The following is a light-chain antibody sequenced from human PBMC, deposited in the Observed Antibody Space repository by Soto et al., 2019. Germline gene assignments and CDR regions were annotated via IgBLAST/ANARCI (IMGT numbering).Light chain of an antibody. CDR3: QQYDTSPT. V-gene: IGKV3-20*01. CDR2: DAS. J-gene: IGKJ1*01. CDR1: QSLSSSS. Sequence: EIVLTQYPGILSLSHGARATLSCRASQSLSSSSLAWYQQKPGQAPRLLIYDASSRATGIPDRFSGSGSGTDFTLTISRLEPEDFAVYHCQQYDTSPTFGQGTKVDI.